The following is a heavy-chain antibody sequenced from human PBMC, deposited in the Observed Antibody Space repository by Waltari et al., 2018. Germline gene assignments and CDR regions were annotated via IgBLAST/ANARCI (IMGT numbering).Heavy chain of an antibody. V-gene: IGHV4-39*07. D-gene: IGHD6-6*01. J-gene: IGHJ5*02. CDR3: ARDPADQRSSVNNWFDP. CDR2: IYYSGST. CDR1: GGSISSSSYY. Sequence: QLQLQESGPGLVKPSETLSLTCTVSGGSISSSSYYWGWIRQPPGKGLEWIGSIYYSGSTYYNPSLKSRVTISVDTSKNQFSLKLSSVTAADTAVYYCARDPADQRSSVNNWFDPWGQGTLVTVSS.